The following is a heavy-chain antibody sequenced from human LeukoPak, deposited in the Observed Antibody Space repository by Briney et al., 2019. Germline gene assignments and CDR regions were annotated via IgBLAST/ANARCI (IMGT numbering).Heavy chain of an antibody. CDR3: AKDRGGVYGMDV. CDR1: GFTFRSYS. Sequence: GGSLRLSCTASGFTFRSYSMNWVRQAPGKGLEWVSSISSSSTYIYNADSVKGRFTISRDNAKNSLYLQMNRLRAEDTAVYYCAKDRGGVYGMDVWAKGPRSPSP. J-gene: IGHJ6*02. V-gene: IGHV3-21*01. D-gene: IGHD2-8*02. CDR2: ISSSSTYI.